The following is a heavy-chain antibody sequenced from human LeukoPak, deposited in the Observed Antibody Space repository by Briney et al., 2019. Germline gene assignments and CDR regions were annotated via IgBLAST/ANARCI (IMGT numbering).Heavy chain of an antibody. Sequence: GASVKVSCKASGYTFISYYIQWVQQPPEQGLDCMGIINPSGGSTSYAQKSQGSVTMTRDTSTSTVYMEMSSLTSEATAVSYCARDRGFLEWFLDYWGQGTVVIVSS. J-gene: IGHJ4*02. D-gene: IGHD3-3*01. CDR2: INPSGGST. CDR3: ARDRGFLEWFLDY. CDR1: GYTFISYY. V-gene: IGHV1-46*01.